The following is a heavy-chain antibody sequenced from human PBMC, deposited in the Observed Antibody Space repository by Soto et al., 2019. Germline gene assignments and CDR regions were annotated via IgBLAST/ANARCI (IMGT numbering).Heavy chain of an antibody. CDR1: GFTFSSYE. J-gene: IGHJ4*02. CDR3: ARNMIPLAKY. Sequence: VGSLRLSCASSGFTFSSYEMSCVRQAPGKGLEWVSYISSSGSTIYYADSVKGRFTISRDNAKNSLYLQMNSLRAEDTAVYYCARNMIPLAKYWGQGTLLSVSS. D-gene: IGHD3-16*01. V-gene: IGHV3-48*03. CDR2: ISSSGSTI.